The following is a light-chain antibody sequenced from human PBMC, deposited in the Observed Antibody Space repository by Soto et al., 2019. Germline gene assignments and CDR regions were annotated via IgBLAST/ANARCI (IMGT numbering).Light chain of an antibody. Sequence: QSALTQPASVSGSPGQSITISCTGTSSDVGGYNYVSWYQQHPGKAPKLMFYDVSNRPSGVSNRFSGSKSGNTASLTISGLQAEDEADYYCSSYTSSSTLEGVVFGGGTKVTVL. CDR2: DVS. CDR1: SSDVGGYNY. V-gene: IGLV2-14*01. J-gene: IGLJ2*01. CDR3: SSYTSSSTLEGVV.